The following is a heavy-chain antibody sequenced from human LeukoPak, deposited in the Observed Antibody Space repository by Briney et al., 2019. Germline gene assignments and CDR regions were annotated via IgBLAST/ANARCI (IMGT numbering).Heavy chain of an antibody. Sequence: SETLPLTCTVSGGSISSSSYYWGWIRQPPGKGLEWIGSIYYSGSTYYNPSLKSRVTISVDTSKNQFSLKLSSVTAADTAVYYCASRSSWDYFDYWGQGTLVTVSS. D-gene: IGHD6-13*01. J-gene: IGHJ4*02. CDR1: GGSISSSSYY. V-gene: IGHV4-39*01. CDR3: ASRSSWDYFDY. CDR2: IYYSGST.